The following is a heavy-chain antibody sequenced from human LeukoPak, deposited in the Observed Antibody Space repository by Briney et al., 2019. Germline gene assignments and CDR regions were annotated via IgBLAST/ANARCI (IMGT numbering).Heavy chain of an antibody. J-gene: IGHJ3*02. D-gene: IGHD3-22*01. CDR2: IIPIFGTA. Sequence: SVKVSCKASGGTFSSYAISWVRQAPGQGLEWMGGIIPIFGTANYAQKFQGRVTITADESTSTAYMELSSLRSEDTAVHYCASRSSGYLIKDAFDIWGQGTMVTVSS. CDR1: GGTFSSYA. CDR3: ASRSSGYLIKDAFDI. V-gene: IGHV1-69*13.